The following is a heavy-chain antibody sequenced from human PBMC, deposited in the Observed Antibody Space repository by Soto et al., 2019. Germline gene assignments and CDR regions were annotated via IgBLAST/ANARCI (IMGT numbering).Heavy chain of an antibody. V-gene: IGHV3-72*01. CDR3: IKAGSNNDWRTFDY. J-gene: IGHJ4*02. D-gene: IGHD3-9*01. Sequence: EVQLVESGGGLVQPGGSLRVSCAASGFTFSDHYMDWVRQAPGKGLEWVGRIRNKANSYTTVYAASVKGRFTVSRDESKNSLYLQMNSLQTEDTAVYYCIKAGSNNDWRTFDYWGQGTLVTVSS. CDR2: IRNKANSYTT. CDR1: GFTFSDHY.